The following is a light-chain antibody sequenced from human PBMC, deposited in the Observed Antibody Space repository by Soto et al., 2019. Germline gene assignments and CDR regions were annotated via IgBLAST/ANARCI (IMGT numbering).Light chain of an antibody. Sequence: QSALTQPPSASGSPGQSVTISCTGTSSDVGRNHYVSWYQFLPGKVPKVMIYEVDKRPSGVPDRFSGSRSGNTASLTVSGLQPEDEADYYCAAWDDSLNGVVFGGGTKLTVL. J-gene: IGLJ2*01. CDR3: AAWDDSLNGVV. V-gene: IGLV2-8*01. CDR1: SSDVGRNHY. CDR2: EVD.